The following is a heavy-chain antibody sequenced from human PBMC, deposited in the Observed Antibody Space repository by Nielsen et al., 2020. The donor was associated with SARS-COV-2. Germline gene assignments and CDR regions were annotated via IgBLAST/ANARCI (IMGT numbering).Heavy chain of an antibody. Sequence: GESLKISCAASGFTFSSYWMSWVRQAPGKGLEWVANIKQDGSEKYYVDSVKGRFTISRDNAKNSLYLQMNSLRAEDTAVYYCAPEWEPVNWGQGTLVTVSS. V-gene: IGHV3-7*05. CDR1: GFTFSSYW. D-gene: IGHD1-26*01. J-gene: IGHJ4*02. CDR3: APEWEPVN. CDR2: IKQDGSEK.